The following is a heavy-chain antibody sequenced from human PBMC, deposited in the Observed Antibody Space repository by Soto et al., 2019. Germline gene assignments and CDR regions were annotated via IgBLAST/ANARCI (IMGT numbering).Heavy chain of an antibody. D-gene: IGHD6-19*01. V-gene: IGHV1-2*02. CDR3: ASAAIAYSSGWYSSDWFDP. Sequence: ASVKVSCKASGYTFTGYYMHWVRQAPGQGLEWMGWINPNSGGTNYAQKFQGRVTMTRDTSISTAYMELSRLRSDDTAVYYCASAAIAYSSGWYSSDWFDPWGQGTLVTVSS. CDR1: GYTFTGYY. J-gene: IGHJ5*02. CDR2: INPNSGGT.